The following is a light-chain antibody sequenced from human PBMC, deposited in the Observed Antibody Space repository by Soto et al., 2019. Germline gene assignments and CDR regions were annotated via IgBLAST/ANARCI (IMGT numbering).Light chain of an antibody. Sequence: EIVLTQSPATLSLSPGERAILSCRASQRVRTYLAWYQQKPGQAPRLLIFDASSRATGIPTRFSGSGSGTDFTLSISSLEPEDFAVYYCQHRDSWPITFGQGTRLEIK. CDR2: DAS. CDR3: QHRDSWPIT. J-gene: IGKJ5*01. V-gene: IGKV3-11*01. CDR1: QRVRTY.